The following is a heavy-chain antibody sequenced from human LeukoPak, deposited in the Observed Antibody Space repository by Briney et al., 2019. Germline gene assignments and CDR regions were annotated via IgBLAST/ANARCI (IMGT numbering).Heavy chain of an antibody. Sequence: GGSLRLSCAASGFTFSSYGMHGVRQAPGKGLEWVAYIQYDGSNEQYAHSVKGRFRISRDSSKNILYLQMNSLRAEDTAVYYCARDLGYSYDTDAFDIWGQGTMVTVSS. CDR3: ARDLGYSYDTDAFDI. CDR2: IQYDGSNE. D-gene: IGHD5-18*01. V-gene: IGHV3-30*02. J-gene: IGHJ3*02. CDR1: GFTFSSYG.